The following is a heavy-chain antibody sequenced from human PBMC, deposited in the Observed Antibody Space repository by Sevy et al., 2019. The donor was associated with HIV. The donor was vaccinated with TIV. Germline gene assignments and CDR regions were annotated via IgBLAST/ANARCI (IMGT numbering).Heavy chain of an antibody. J-gene: IGHJ4*02. V-gene: IGHV1-2*02. CDR3: TRVPYYYDSSGDHFDY. Sequence: ASVKVSCKASGYTFTGYYMHWVRQAPGQGPEWMGWINPNSGGTNYAQKFQGRVTMTRDTSISTAYMELSRLRSDDTAVYYCTRVPYYYDSSGDHFDYWGQGTLVTVSS. CDR2: INPNSGGT. CDR1: GYTFTGYY. D-gene: IGHD3-22*01.